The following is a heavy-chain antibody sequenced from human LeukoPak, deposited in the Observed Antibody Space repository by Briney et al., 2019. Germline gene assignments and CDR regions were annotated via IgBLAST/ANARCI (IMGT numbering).Heavy chain of an antibody. V-gene: IGHV4-34*01. D-gene: IGHD3-16*01. CDR3: ARPIMITFGGGDAFDI. CDR1: GGSFSGYY. J-gene: IGHJ3*02. Sequence: SETLSLTCAVYGGSFSGYYWSWVRQPPGKGLEWIGEINHSGSTNYNPSLKSRDTISVDTSKNQFSLKLSSVTAADTAVYYCARPIMITFGGGDAFDIWGQGTMVTVSS. CDR2: INHSGST.